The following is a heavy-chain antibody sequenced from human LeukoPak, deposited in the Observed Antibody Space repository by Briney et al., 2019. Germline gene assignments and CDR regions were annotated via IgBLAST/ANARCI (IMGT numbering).Heavy chain of an antibody. D-gene: IGHD5-12*01. CDR1: HYSISIPYF. Sequence: PSETLSLTCAVSHYSISIPYFWGWTRQPPGKGLEWIGSIYHTGRTNYNPSINTRVTMSLDTSKNQFSLNLNSVTAADTAVYHCARVYSGSTWYYFDYWGQGILVTVSS. V-gene: IGHV4-38-2*01. J-gene: IGHJ4*02. CDR2: IYHTGRT. CDR3: ARVYSGSTWYYFDY.